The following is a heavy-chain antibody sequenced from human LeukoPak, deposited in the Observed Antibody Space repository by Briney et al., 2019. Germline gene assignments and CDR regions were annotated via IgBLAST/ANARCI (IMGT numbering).Heavy chain of an antibody. J-gene: IGHJ6*03. CDR3: AREPRTQWLVDYYYYYMDV. CDR1: GGSISSYY. Sequence: ETLSLTCTVSGGSISSYYWSWIRQPPGKGLEWIGYIYYSGSTNYNPSLKSRVTISVDTSKNQFSLKLSSVTAADTAVYYCAREPRTQWLVDYYYYYMDVWGKGTTVTVSS. V-gene: IGHV4-59*01. CDR2: IYYSGST. D-gene: IGHD6-19*01.